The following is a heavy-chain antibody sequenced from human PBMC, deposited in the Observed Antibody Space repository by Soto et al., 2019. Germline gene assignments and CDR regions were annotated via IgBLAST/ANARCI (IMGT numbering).Heavy chain of an antibody. Sequence: GGSLRLSCAASGFTFSSYAMSWVRQAPGKGLEWVSAISGSGGSTYYADSVKGRFTISRDNSKNTLYLQMNSLRAEDTAVYYCAKDPEGYSYGPRRLVMDYWGQGTLVTVSS. J-gene: IGHJ4*02. V-gene: IGHV3-23*01. CDR1: GFTFSSYA. D-gene: IGHD5-18*01. CDR3: AKDPEGYSYGPRRLVMDY. CDR2: ISGSGGST.